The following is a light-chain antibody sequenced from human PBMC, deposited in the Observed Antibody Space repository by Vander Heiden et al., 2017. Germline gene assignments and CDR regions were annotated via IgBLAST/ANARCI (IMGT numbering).Light chain of an antibody. CDR2: DAA. CDR3: QQYGNIPRT. V-gene: IGKV1-33*01. J-gene: IGKJ2*01. CDR1: QDIDNY. Sequence: DIQMTQSPSSLSASVGDRVTITCQASQDIDNYVNWFQQKPGKAPKLLIYDAARRETGVPSRFSGSGSGTDFSFTISGLQPEDVATYYCQQYGNIPRTFGQGTKLEIK.